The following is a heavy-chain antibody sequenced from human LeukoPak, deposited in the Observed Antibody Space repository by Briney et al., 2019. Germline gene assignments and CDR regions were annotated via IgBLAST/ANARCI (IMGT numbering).Heavy chain of an antibody. J-gene: IGHJ4*02. D-gene: IGHD4-17*01. Sequence: SETLSLTCTVSGDSMSSSSYYWGWIRQPPGKGLEWIGSIYYSGTTYYNPSLQSRVTISVDTSKNQSSLKLSSVTAADTAVYYCARGSSYGDYVIDSWGQGTLVTVSS. CDR1: GDSMSSSSYY. CDR2: IYYSGTT. CDR3: ARGSSYGDYVIDS. V-gene: IGHV4-39*01.